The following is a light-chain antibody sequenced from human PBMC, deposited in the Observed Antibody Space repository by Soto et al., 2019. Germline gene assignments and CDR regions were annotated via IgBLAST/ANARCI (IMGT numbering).Light chain of an antibody. CDR3: LQHNSYPWT. CDR1: QGTSND. V-gene: IGKV1-17*01. CDR2: AAS. Sequence: DIQMTQSPSSLTASVGDRVTITCRASQGTSNDLGWNQQKPGKAPKRLVSAASSLQSGLPSRCGRSGSGADFTLTISSLQPEDFATYYCLQHNSYPWTFGQGTKVEIK. J-gene: IGKJ1*01.